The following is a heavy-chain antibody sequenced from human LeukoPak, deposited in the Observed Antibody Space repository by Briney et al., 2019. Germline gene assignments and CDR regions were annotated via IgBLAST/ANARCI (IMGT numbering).Heavy chain of an antibody. CDR2: INSDGSST. CDR1: GFTFSSYW. D-gene: IGHD3-22*01. Sequence: GGSLRLSCAASGFTFSSYWMHWVRQAPGKGLVWVSRINSDGSSTSYADSVKGRFTISRDNAKNSLYLQMNSLRAEDTAVYYCARDYYDSSGYFDYWGQGTLVTVSS. CDR3: ARDYYDSSGYFDY. J-gene: IGHJ4*02. V-gene: IGHV3-74*01.